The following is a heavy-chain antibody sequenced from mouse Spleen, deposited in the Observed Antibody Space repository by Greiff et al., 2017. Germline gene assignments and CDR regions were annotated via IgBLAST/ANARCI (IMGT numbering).Heavy chain of an antibody. CDR3: AKNPDYYGSSFAY. J-gene: IGHJ3*01. V-gene: IGHV5-17*01. Sequence: EVKLVESGGGLVKPGGSLKLSCAASGFTFSDYGMHWVRQAPEKGLEWVAYISSGSSTIYYADTVKGRFTISRDNAKNTLFLQMTSLRSEDTAMYYCAKNPDYYGSSFAYWGQGTLVTVSA. CDR1: GFTFSDYG. CDR2: ISSGSSTI. D-gene: IGHD1-1*01.